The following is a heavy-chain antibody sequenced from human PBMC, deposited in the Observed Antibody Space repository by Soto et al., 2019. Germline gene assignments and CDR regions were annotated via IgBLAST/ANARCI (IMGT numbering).Heavy chain of an antibody. J-gene: IGHJ3*02. Sequence: ASVKVSCKXSGYTFASYGISWMRQAPGQGLEWMGWISAYNGNTNYAQKLQGRVTMTTDTSTSTAYMELRSLRSDDTAVYYCARGGFGYCSGGSCYSSQAFDIWGQGTMVTVSS. V-gene: IGHV1-18*04. CDR2: ISAYNGNT. D-gene: IGHD2-15*01. CDR1: GYTFASYG. CDR3: ARGGFGYCSGGSCYSSQAFDI.